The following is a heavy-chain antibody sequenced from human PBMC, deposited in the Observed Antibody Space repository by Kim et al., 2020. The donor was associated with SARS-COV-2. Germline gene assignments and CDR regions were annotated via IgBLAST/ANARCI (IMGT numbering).Heavy chain of an antibody. J-gene: IGHJ4*02. D-gene: IGHD3-22*01. CDR3: ARLDNSRGYYFDS. Sequence: YYAASMKGRFTVYRDNAKNSLYLQMTSLRAEDTAVYYCARLDNSRGYYFDSWGQGSLVTVSS. V-gene: IGHV3-48*03.